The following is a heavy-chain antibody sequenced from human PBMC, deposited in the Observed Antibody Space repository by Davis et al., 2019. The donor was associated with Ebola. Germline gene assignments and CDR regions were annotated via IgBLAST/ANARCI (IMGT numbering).Heavy chain of an antibody. CDR1: GYTFTGYH. Sequence: ASVQVSCLASGYTFTGYHMHWVRQPPGQGLEWMGWINLNSGGTNYAQKFQGWVTMTRDTSISTAYMELSRLRSDGTAVYYCARGKHVGDRSNYYYYGMDVWDQGTTVTVSS. CDR2: INLNSGGT. V-gene: IGHV1-2*04. D-gene: IGHD3-16*01. J-gene: IGHJ6*02. CDR3: ARGKHVGDRSNYYYYGMDV.